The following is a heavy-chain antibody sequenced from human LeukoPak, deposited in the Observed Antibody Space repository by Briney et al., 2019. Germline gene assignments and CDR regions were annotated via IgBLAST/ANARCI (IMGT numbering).Heavy chain of an antibody. D-gene: IGHD2-2*01. CDR2: INHSGST. CDR1: GGSISSYY. Sequence: SETLSLTCTVSGGSISSYYWSWIRQPPGKGLEWIGEINHSGSTNYNPSLKSRVTISVDTSKNQFSLKLSSVTAADTAVYYCARGPESEDIVVVPAADYYYYGMDVWGQGTTVTVSS. CDR3: ARGPESEDIVVVPAADYYYYGMDV. J-gene: IGHJ6*02. V-gene: IGHV4-34*01.